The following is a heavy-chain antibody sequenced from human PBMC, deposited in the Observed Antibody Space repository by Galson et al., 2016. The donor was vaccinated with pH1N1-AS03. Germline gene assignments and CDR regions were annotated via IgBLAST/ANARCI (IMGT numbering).Heavy chain of an antibody. CDR3: ARVPYSYGMDV. CDR1: GFTFSGYW. Sequence: SLRLSCAASGFTFSGYWMSWVRQAPGEGLEWVAHIKQDGSEKYYVDSVKGRFTISRDNAKNSLYLQMNSLRAEDTAVYYCARVPYSYGMDVWGQGTTVTVSS. CDR2: IKQDGSEK. J-gene: IGHJ6*02. V-gene: IGHV3-7*01.